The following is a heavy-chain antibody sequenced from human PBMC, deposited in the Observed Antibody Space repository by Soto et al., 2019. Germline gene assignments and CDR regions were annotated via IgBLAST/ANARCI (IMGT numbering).Heavy chain of an antibody. CDR2: INPNSGGT. CDR3: ARGGSNIVVVVAATLRWFDP. CDR1: GYTFTGYY. Sequence: ASVKVSCKASGYTFTGYYMHWVRQAPGQGLEWMGWINPNSGGTNYAHKFQGRVTMTRDTSISTAYMELSRLRSDDTAVYYCARGGSNIVVVVAATLRWFDPWGQGTLVTVSS. D-gene: IGHD2-15*01. V-gene: IGHV1-2*07. J-gene: IGHJ5*02.